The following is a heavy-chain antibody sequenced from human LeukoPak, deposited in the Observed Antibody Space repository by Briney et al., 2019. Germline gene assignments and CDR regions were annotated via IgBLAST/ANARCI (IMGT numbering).Heavy chain of an antibody. CDR3: AKGGDFWSGYSRGYYMDV. CDR1: GFIFSNYA. V-gene: IGHV3-23*01. J-gene: IGHJ6*03. CDR2: ISGSGGST. Sequence: GGSLRLSCAASGFIFSNYAMQWVRQAPGKGLEWVSAISGSGGSTYYADSVKGRFTISRDNSKNTLYLQMNSLRAEDTAVYYCAKGGDFWSGYSRGYYMDVWGKGTTVTVSS. D-gene: IGHD3-3*01.